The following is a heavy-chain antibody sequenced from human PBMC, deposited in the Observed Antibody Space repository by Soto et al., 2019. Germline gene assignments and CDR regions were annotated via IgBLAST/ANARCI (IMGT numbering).Heavy chain of an antibody. D-gene: IGHD3-10*01. CDR3: ARDYGSGSYYKYYYGMDG. V-gene: IGHV1-3*01. CDR1: GYTFTSYA. J-gene: IGHJ6*02. Sequence: ASVKVSCKASGYTFTSYAMHWVRQAPGQRLEWMGWINAGNGNTKYSQKFQGRVTITRDTSASTAYMELSSLRSEDTAVYYCARDYGSGSYYKYYYGMDGWGQGTTVTVAS. CDR2: INAGNGNT.